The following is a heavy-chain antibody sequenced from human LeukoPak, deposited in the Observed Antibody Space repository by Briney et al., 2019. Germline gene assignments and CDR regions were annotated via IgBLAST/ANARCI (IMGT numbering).Heavy chain of an antibody. D-gene: IGHD3-16*01. V-gene: IGHV3-23*01. CDR2: IDGNGAKT. Sequence: PGGSLRLSCVASGFSFSTYGMSWVRQAPGKGLEWLSAIDGNGAKTFYADSGKGRFTISRDNSANTLYLQMNSLRGEETALYYCAKDLHWGLDYWGQGGLVTVSS. J-gene: IGHJ4*02. CDR3: AKDLHWGLDY. CDR1: GFSFSTYG.